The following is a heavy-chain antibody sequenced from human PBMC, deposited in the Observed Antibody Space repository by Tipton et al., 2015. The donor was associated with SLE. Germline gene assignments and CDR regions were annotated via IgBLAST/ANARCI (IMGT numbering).Heavy chain of an antibody. CDR2: ISGSGGST. CDR1: GFTFSSYA. D-gene: IGHD2-21*01. V-gene: IGHV3-23*01. J-gene: IGHJ2*01. Sequence: SLRLSCAASGFTFSSYAMSWVRQAPGKGLEWVSAISGSGGSTYYADSVKGRFTISRDNSKNTLYLQMNSLRAEDTAVYYCAKVRSIVVVIAPWWYFDLWGRGALVTVSS. CDR3: AKVRSIVVVIAPWWYFDL.